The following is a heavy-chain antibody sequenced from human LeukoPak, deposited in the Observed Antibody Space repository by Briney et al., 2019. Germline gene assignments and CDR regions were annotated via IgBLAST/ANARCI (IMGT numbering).Heavy chain of an antibody. CDR1: GFTFSSYA. CDR2: ISGSGGST. V-gene: IGHV3-23*01. CDR3: VRIVVVPAAIVGYCSGGSCQIFDY. D-gene: IGHD2-15*01. Sequence: PGGSLRLSCAASGFTFSSYAVSWVRQAPGKGLEWVSAISGSGGSTYYADSVKGRFTISRDNSKNTLYLQMNSLRAEDTAVYYCVRIVVVPAAIVGYCSGGSCQIFDYWGQGTLVTVSS. J-gene: IGHJ4*02.